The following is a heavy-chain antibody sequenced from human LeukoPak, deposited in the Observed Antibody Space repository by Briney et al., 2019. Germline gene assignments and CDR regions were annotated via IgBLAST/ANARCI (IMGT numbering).Heavy chain of an antibody. CDR2: INHSGST. CDR1: GGSFSGYY. Sequence: SETLSLTCAVYGGSFSGYYWSWIRQPPGKGLEWIGEINHSGSTNYNPSLKSRVTISVDTSKNQFSLKLSSVTAADTAVYYCARDTFYGILDYWGQGTLVTVSS. D-gene: IGHD2/OR15-2a*01. CDR3: ARDTFYGILDY. J-gene: IGHJ4*02. V-gene: IGHV4-34*01.